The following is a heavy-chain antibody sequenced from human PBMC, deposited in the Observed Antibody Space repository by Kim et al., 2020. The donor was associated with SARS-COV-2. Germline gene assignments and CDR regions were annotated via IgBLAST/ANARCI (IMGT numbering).Heavy chain of an antibody. CDR2: ITSSGSTI. CDR1: GFTFSSYE. Sequence: GGSLRLSCAASGFTFSSYEMNWVRQAPGKGLEWVSYITSSGSTIYYADSVKGRFTISRDNAKNSLYLQMNSLRAEDTAVYYCARDRVGATAWGEVGYYYGMDVWGQGTAVTVSS. V-gene: IGHV3-48*03. CDR3: ARDRVGATAWGEVGYYYGMDV. J-gene: IGHJ6*02. D-gene: IGHD1-26*01.